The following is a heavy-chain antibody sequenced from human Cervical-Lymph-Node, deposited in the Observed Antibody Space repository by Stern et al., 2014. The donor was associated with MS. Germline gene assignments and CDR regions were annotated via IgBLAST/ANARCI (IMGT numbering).Heavy chain of an antibody. Sequence: QDPLVQSGGGVVQPGRSLRLSCAGSGFTFDSYALHWVRQAPGKGLEWVAVISYDGINKYYTESVKGRFSISSNNSQHMLYLQMTSLRTEDTAVYYCARDETRQVVSAMQFWGQGTMVTVS. J-gene: IGHJ3*01. CDR3: ARDETRQVVSAMQF. CDR1: GFTFDSYA. D-gene: IGHD2-21*01. CDR2: ISYDGINK. V-gene: IGHV3-30-3*01.